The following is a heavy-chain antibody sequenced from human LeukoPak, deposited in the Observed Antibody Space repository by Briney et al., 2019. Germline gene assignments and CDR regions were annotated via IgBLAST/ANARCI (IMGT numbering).Heavy chain of an antibody. Sequence: GGSLRLSCVASGFTFSDYYMTWIRQAPGRGLEWVLYMSSSGSGIYYTESVKGRFTISRDNTNNSLFLQMNSLRAEDTAVYYCARGKRTMDVWGQGTTVIVS. J-gene: IGHJ6*02. CDR3: ARGKRTMDV. CDR2: MSSSGSGI. V-gene: IGHV3-11*01. CDR1: GFTFSDYY.